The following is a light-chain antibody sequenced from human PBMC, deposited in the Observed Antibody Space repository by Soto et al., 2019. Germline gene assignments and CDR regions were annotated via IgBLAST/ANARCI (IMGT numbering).Light chain of an antibody. Sequence: EVALTQSPATLSVSQGERATLSCRASQRVSSSHLAWYQHKPGQAPRPLIYAASSRATGSPDRFSGGGSGTDFTLTISRLEPEDFAVYYCQQYGYSPITFGQGTRLEIK. V-gene: IGKV3-20*01. CDR1: QRVSSSH. CDR2: AAS. CDR3: QQYGYSPIT. J-gene: IGKJ5*01.